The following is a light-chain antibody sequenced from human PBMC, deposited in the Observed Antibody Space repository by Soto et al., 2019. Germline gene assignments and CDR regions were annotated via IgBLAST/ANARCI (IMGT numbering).Light chain of an antibody. J-gene: IGKJ4*02. CDR2: DAS. Sequence: IITCRASQSISSWLAWYQQKPGKAPKLLIYDASSLESGVPLRVSGSVSGRDLVLAFRSMQPDDFATYDCLRARRFAGGTKVDIK. CDR3: LRARR. V-gene: IGKV1-5*01. CDR1: QSISSW.